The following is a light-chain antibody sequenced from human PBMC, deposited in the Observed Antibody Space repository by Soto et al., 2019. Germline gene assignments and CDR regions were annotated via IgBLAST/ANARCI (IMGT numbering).Light chain of an antibody. CDR2: AAS. CDR1: QGISSY. CDR3: QQLNSFPIT. V-gene: IGKV1-9*01. J-gene: IGKJ5*01. Sequence: DIQLTQSPSFLSASVGDRVTITCRASQGISSYLAWYQQKPGKAPKLLIYAASTLQSGVPSRFSGSGSGTEFSLTLSRLRPQDFSTYYCQQLNSFPITFGQGTRLEIK.